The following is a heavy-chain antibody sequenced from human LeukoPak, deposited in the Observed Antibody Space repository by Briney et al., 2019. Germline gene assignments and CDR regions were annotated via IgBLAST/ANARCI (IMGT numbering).Heavy chain of an antibody. Sequence: PGGSLRLSCAASGFTVSSNCMSWVRQAPGKGLEWVSVIYSGGSTYYADSVKGRFTISRDNSKNTLYLQMNSLRAEDTAVYHCARGSSSSLYYYYMDVWGKGTTVTVSS. V-gene: IGHV3-66*02. CDR2: IYSGGST. D-gene: IGHD6-6*01. CDR1: GFTVSSNC. CDR3: ARGSSSSLYYYYMDV. J-gene: IGHJ6*03.